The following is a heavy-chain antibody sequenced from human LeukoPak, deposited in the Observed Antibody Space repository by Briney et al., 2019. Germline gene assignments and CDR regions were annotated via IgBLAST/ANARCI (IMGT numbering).Heavy chain of an antibody. CDR1: GYTFTSYG. CDR2: ISAYNGNT. Sequence: ASVKVSCKASGYTFTSYGISWVRQAPGQGLEWMGWISAYNGNTNYAQKLQGRVTMTTDTSTSTAYMELRSLRSDDTVVYYCARDFIVVVSSPYYYYGMDVWGQGTTVTVSS. J-gene: IGHJ6*02. D-gene: IGHD2-21*01. V-gene: IGHV1-18*01. CDR3: ARDFIVVVSSPYYYYGMDV.